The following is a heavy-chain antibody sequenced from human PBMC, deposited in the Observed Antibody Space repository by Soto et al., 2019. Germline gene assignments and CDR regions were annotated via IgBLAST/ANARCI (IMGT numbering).Heavy chain of an antibody. D-gene: IGHD6-6*01. Sequence: QVQLVESGGGVVQPGRSLRLSCAASGFTFSSYAMHWVRQAPGKGLEWVAVISYDGSNKYYADSVKGRFTISRDNSKTTLYLQMNSLRAEDTAVYYCARPPSIAASYYYYGMDVWGQGTTVTVSS. CDR1: GFTFSSYA. CDR3: ARPPSIAASYYYYGMDV. V-gene: IGHV3-30-3*01. J-gene: IGHJ6*02. CDR2: ISYDGSNK.